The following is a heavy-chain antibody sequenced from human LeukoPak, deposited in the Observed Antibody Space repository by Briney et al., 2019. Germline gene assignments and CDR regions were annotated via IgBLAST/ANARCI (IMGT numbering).Heavy chain of an antibody. CDR2: IDYTWNT. V-gene: IGHV4-59*08. D-gene: IGHD3-22*01. CDR1: GGSISGYH. J-gene: IGHJ3*02. Sequence: SETLSLTCSVSGGSISGYHWSWFRQPPGKGVEWIRYIDYTWNTNYSPSLKSRVTISLDMSKNQFSLEMNSVTAADTAMFYCARLDRPGGRTGDVFDIWGQGTMVTVSS. CDR3: ARLDRPGGRTGDVFDI.